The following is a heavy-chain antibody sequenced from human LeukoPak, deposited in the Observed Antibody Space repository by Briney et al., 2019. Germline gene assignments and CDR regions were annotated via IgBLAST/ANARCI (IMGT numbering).Heavy chain of an antibody. J-gene: IGHJ4*02. Sequence: PSETLSLTCTVSGGSISSSSYYWGWIRQPPGKGLEWIGSIYYSGSTYYNPSLKSRVTISVDTSKNQFSLKLSSVTAADTAVYYCARGRWLLPDNWGQGTLVTVSS. CDR1: GGSISSSSYY. V-gene: IGHV4-39*01. CDR2: IYYSGST. D-gene: IGHD3-22*01. CDR3: ARGRWLLPDN.